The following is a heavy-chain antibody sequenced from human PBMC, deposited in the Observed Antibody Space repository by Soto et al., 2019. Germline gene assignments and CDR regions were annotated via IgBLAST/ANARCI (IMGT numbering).Heavy chain of an antibody. J-gene: IGHJ5*02. D-gene: IGHD1-1*01. CDR2: IYLGDSDT. CDR1: GYSFTNYW. CDR3: ARANVWNEGFFAINSLDP. V-gene: IGHV5-51*01. Sequence: PGESLKISCKGSGYSFTNYWIGWVRQMPGKGLEWMGTIYLGDSDTRYSPSFQGRVTISADKSISAAYLQWGSLKASDTAMYYCARANVWNEGFFAINSLDPCGQGTLVTVYS.